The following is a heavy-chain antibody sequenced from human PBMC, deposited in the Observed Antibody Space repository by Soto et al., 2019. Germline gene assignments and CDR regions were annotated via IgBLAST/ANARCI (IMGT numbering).Heavy chain of an antibody. CDR3: AHQSGYDSPYTYYYYYYMDG. J-gene: IGHJ6*03. CDR1: GFSLSTSGVG. CDR2: IYWDDDK. D-gene: IGHD3-3*01. Sequence: SGPTLVNPTQTLTLTCTFSGFSLSTSGVGVGWIRQPPGKALEWLALIYWDDDKRYSPSLKSRLTITKDTSKNQVVLTMTNMDPVDTATYYCAHQSGYDSPYTYYYYYYMDGWGKGNTVTFSS. V-gene: IGHV2-5*02.